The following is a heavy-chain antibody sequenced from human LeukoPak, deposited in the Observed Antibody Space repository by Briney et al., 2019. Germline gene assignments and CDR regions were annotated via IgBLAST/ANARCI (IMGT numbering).Heavy chain of an antibody. CDR1: GGSVSSNSAA. J-gene: IGHJ3*02. CDR2: TYYRSKWYN. Sequence: SQSLSLTCPISGGSVSSNSAAWNWIRESPSRGLEWLGRTYYRSKWYNDYAVSVKSRITINPDTSKNQFSLQLASVTPEDTAVYYCCHSLSGRTGAFDIWGRGTVVTVSS. V-gene: IGHV6-1*01. D-gene: IGHD2-21*01. CDR3: CHSLSGRTGAFDI.